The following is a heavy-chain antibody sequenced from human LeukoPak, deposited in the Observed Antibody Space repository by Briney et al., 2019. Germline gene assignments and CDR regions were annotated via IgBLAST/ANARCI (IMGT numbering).Heavy chain of an antibody. CDR1: GFTFSSYG. D-gene: IGHD3-3*01. V-gene: IGHV3-30*18. J-gene: IGHJ4*02. CDR3: AKESNPHFIFGVVIPFDY. Sequence: QPGGSLRLSCAASGFTFSSYGMHWVRQAPGKGLEWVAVISYDGSNKYYADSVKGRFTISRDNSKNTLYLQMNSLRAEDTAVYYCAKESNPHFIFGVVIPFDYWGQGTLVTVSS. CDR2: ISYDGSNK.